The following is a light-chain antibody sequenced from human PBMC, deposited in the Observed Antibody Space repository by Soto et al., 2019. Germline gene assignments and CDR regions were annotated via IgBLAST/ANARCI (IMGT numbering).Light chain of an antibody. CDR1: QSVSSY. Sequence: EIVLTQSPATLSLSPGERAILSCRASQSVSSYLAWYQQKPGQAPRLLIYDASNRATGIPARFSGSGSGTYFALTISSLEPEDFAVYYWPQRSNWPITFGQGTRLEIK. CDR2: DAS. CDR3: PQRSNWPIT. V-gene: IGKV3-11*01. J-gene: IGKJ5*01.